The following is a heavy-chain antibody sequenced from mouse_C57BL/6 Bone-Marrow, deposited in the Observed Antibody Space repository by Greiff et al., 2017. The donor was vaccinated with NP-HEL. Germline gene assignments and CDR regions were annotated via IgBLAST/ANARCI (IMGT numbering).Heavy chain of an antibody. Sequence: QVHVKQSGAELARPGASVKLSCKASGYTFTSYGISWVKQRTGQGLEWIGEIYPRSGNTYYNEKFKGKATLTADKSSSTAYMELRILTSEDSAVDFCARKRDYGNYDVYFDYWGQGTTLTVSS. D-gene: IGHD2-1*01. J-gene: IGHJ2*01. CDR3: ARKRDYGNYDVYFDY. CDR2: IYPRSGNT. CDR1: GYTFTSYG. V-gene: IGHV1-81*01.